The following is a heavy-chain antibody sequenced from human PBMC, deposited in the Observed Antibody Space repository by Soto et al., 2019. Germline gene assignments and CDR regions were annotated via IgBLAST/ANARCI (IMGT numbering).Heavy chain of an antibody. CDR2: IYWDDDK. D-gene: IGHD3-16*01. Sequence: QITLKESGPTLVKPTQTLTLTCTFHGFSLSTSGVGVDWIRQPPGKALEWLALIYWDDDKSYRPSLKSRLSICRDTSKNQVVLTMTNMDPVDTSAYYCVQGRGPFDFWGQGTLVTVSS. V-gene: IGHV2-5*02. J-gene: IGHJ4*02. CDR3: VQGRGPFDF. CDR1: GFSLSTSGVG.